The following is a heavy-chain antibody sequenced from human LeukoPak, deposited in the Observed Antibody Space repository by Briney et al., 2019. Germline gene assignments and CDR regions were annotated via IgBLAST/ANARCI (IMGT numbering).Heavy chain of an antibody. J-gene: IGHJ4*02. CDR3: TRHLIGATPFDY. CDR1: GFTFSDSA. D-gene: IGHD4/OR15-4a*01. Sequence: GGSLKLSCAASGFTFSDSAFHWVRRASGEGREWVGRIRSKPNNYATAYTASVKGRFTISRDDSKNTAYLQMNSLNTEDTAMYYCTRHLIGATPFDYWGQGTLVSVSS. CDR2: IRSKPNNYAT. V-gene: IGHV3-73*01.